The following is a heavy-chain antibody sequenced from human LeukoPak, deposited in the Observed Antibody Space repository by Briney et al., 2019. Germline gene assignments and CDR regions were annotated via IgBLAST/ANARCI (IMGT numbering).Heavy chain of an antibody. CDR3: TTYCSSTSCYPDY. Sequence: NPGGSLRLSCAASGFTFSNAWMSWVRQAPGKGLEWVGRIKSKTDGGTTDYAAPVKGRFTISRDDSKNTLYLQMNSLKTEDTAVYYCTTYCSSTSCYPDYWGQGTLVTVSS. CDR2: IKSKTDGGTT. J-gene: IGHJ4*02. V-gene: IGHV3-15*01. D-gene: IGHD2-2*01. CDR1: GFTFSNAW.